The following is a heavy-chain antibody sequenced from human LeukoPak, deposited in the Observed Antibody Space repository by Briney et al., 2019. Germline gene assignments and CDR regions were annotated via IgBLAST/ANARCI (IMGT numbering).Heavy chain of an antibody. CDR2: ISGGGGST. D-gene: IGHD1-1*01. Sequence: AGGSLRLSCAASGFTFSSYGMSWVRQAPGKGLEWVSAISGGGGSTYYADSVKGRFTISRDNAKNSLYLQMNSLRAEDTAVYYCARLYTGLDYWGQGTLVTVSS. J-gene: IGHJ4*02. V-gene: IGHV3-23*01. CDR3: ARLYTGLDY. CDR1: GFTFSSYG.